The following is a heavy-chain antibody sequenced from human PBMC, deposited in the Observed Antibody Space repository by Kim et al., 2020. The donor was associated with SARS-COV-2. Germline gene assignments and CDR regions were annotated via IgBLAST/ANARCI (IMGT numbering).Heavy chain of an antibody. J-gene: IGHJ6*03. CDR1: GFTFSSYW. CDR3: QGDIVVVPAAMKGYYYYMDV. V-gene: IGHV3-7*01. CDR2: IKQDGSEK. D-gene: IGHD2-2*01. Sequence: GGSLRLSCAASGFTFSSYWMSWVRQAPGKGLDWVANIKQDGSEKYYVDSVKGRFTISRDNAKNSLYLQMNSLRAEDTAVYYCQGDIVVVPAAMKGYYYYMDVWGKGTTVTVSS.